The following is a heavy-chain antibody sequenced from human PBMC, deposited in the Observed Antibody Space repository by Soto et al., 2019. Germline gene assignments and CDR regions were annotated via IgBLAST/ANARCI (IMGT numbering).Heavy chain of an antibody. CDR1: GFTVSSNY. CDR3: AREARIGSGSYRFDP. D-gene: IGHD6-19*01. Sequence: EVQLVESGGGLIQPGGSLRLSCAASGFTVSSNYMSWVRQAPGKGLEWVSVIYSGGGTYYADSVKGRFTISRDNSKNTLYLKMNRLRAEDTAVYYCAREARIGSGSYRFDPWGQGTLVTVSS. V-gene: IGHV3-53*01. J-gene: IGHJ5*02. CDR2: IYSGGGT.